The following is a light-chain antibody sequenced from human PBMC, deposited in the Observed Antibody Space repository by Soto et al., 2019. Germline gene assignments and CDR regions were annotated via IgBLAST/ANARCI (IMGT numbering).Light chain of an antibody. CDR3: QQYNNWPPGKT. Sequence: EIVMTQSPATLSVSPGERANLSCRASQSVSSNLAWYQQKPGQAPRLLIYGASTRATGIPARFSGSGSGTEFTLTISSLQSEDFAVYYCQQYNNWPPGKTFGQGTKVEIK. J-gene: IGKJ1*01. CDR2: GAS. CDR1: QSVSSN. V-gene: IGKV3-15*01.